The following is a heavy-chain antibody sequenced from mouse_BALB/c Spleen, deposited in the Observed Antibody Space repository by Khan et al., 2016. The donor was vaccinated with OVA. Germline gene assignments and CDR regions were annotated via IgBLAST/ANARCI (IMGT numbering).Heavy chain of an antibody. CDR2: IWSDGST. Sequence: QMQLEESGPGLVAPSQSLSITCTISGFSLTNYGIHWVRQPPGKGLEWLVVIWSDGSTTYNSALKSRLTITKDKSKSQVFLKMNSLQTDDTAIYFCARQPYYHYNVMDYGGQGTSVTVAS. CDR3: ARQPYYHYNVMDY. D-gene: IGHD2-10*01. CDR1: GFSLTNYG. V-gene: IGHV2-6-1*01. J-gene: IGHJ4*01.